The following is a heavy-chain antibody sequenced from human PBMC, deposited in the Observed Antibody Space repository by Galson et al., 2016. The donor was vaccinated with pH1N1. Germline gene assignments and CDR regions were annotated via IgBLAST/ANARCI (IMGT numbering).Heavy chain of an antibody. D-gene: IGHD3/OR15-3a*01. CDR1: GFTFSNYA. Sequence: SLRLSCAASGFTFSNYAIHWVRQAPGKGLERVAVISFDGRNEYYADSMKGRFTIYRDNSKNTMYLQMNSLRAEDTAVYYCARGRFLDNWYFDLWGRGTLVTVSS. V-gene: IGHV3-30*04. CDR2: ISFDGRNE. J-gene: IGHJ2*01. CDR3: ARGRFLDNWYFDL.